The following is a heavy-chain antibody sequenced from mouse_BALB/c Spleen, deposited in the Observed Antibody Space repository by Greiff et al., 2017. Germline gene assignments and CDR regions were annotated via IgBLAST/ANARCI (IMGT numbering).Heavy chain of an antibody. CDR3: ARDGAYYGNEAY. J-gene: IGHJ3*01. CDR1: GFTFSDYY. D-gene: IGHD2-10*01. V-gene: IGHV5-4*02. CDR2: ISDGGSYT. Sequence: EVKLMESGGGLVKPGGSLKLSCAASGFTFSDYYMYWVRQTPEKRLEWVATISDGGSYTYYPDSVKGRFTISRDNAKNNLYLQMSSLKSEDTAMYYCARDGAYYGNEAYWGQGTLVTVSA.